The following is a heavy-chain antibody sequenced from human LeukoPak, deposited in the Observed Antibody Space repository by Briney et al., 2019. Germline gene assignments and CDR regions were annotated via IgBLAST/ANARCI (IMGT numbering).Heavy chain of an antibody. Sequence: GASVKVSCKASGYTFTGYYMHWVRQAPGQGLEWMGWINPNSGGTNYAQKFQGRVTMTRDTSISTAYMELSLRSDDTAVYYCAFSLGYCSSTSCQSFDYWGQGTLVTVSS. V-gene: IGHV1-2*02. D-gene: IGHD2-2*01. CDR2: INPNSGGT. J-gene: IGHJ4*02. CDR3: AFSLGYCSSTSCQSFDY. CDR1: GYTFTGYY.